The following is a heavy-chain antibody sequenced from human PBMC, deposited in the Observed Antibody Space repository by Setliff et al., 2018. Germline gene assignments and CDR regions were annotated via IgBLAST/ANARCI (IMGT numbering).Heavy chain of an antibody. CDR1: GYSFTSHY. V-gene: IGHV1-46*01. CDR3: ARAGDAATGRKGVFEY. CDR2: VNPIGGGA. D-gene: IGHD6-13*01. Sequence: GASVKVSCKPSGYSFTSHYMHWVRQTPGQGLEWMGYVNPIGGGATYAQKFQGKVTMTRDTSTSTIYMELASLISEDTAVYYCARAGDAATGRKGVFEYWGQGTLVTVSS. J-gene: IGHJ4*02.